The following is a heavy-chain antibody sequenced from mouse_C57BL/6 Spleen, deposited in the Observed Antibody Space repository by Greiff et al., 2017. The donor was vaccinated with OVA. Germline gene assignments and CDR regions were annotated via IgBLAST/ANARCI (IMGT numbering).Heavy chain of an antibody. J-gene: IGHJ1*03. CDR2: IYPGSGST. CDR3: ARRGYYGNYWYFDV. Sequence: QVQLQQPGAELVKPGASVKMSCKASGYTFTSYWLTWVKQRPGQGLEWIGDIYPGSGSTNYNEKFKSKATLTVDTSSSTAYMQLSSLTSEDSAVYYSARRGYYGNYWYFDVWGTGTTVTVSS. CDR1: GYTFTSYW. D-gene: IGHD1-1*01. V-gene: IGHV1-55*01.